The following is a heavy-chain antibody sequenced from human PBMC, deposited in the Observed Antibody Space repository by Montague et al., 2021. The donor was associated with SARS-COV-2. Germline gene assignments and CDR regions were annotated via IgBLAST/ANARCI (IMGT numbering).Heavy chain of an antibody. CDR1: GFTFGHYA. Sequence: SLRLSCAASGFTFGHYAMHWVRQIPGKGLEWVAGISGTGNDVSYAASLKGRFTISRDNAKNSLFLQMNSLGPEDTALYYCAKVWIGGQSWVYYGLAVWGQGTTVTVS. V-gene: IGHV3-9*01. J-gene: IGHJ6*02. D-gene: IGHD2-2*03. CDR2: ISGTGNDV. CDR3: AKVWIGGQSWVYYGLAV.